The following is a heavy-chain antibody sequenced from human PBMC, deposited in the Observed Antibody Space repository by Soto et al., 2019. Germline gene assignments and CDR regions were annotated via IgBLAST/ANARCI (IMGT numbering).Heavy chain of an antibody. CDR2: IYSSGST. Sequence: SETLSLTCTVSGGSISSYFRSCIRQPAGKGPEWIGRIYSSGSTNYNPSLKSRVTMSVDTSKNQFSLKLSSVTAADTAVYYCAREARGQFDYWGQGTLVTVSS. CDR1: GGSISSYF. CDR3: AREARGQFDY. V-gene: IGHV4-4*07. J-gene: IGHJ4*02.